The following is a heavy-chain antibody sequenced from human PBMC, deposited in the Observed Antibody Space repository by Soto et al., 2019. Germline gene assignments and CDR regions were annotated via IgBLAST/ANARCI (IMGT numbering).Heavy chain of an antibody. Sequence: PSETLSLTCAVSGYSISSGYYWGWIRQPPGKGLEWIGSIYHSGSTYYNPSLKSRVTISVDTSKNQSSLKLSSVTAADTAVYYCARNVDTAMADDYWGQGTLVTVSS. D-gene: IGHD5-18*01. J-gene: IGHJ4*02. CDR2: IYHSGST. CDR3: ARNVDTAMADDY. V-gene: IGHV4-38-2*01. CDR1: GYSISSGYY.